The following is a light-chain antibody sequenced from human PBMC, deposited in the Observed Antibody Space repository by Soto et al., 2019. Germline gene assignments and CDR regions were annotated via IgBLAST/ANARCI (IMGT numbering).Light chain of an antibody. CDR3: QSHDSSLSVHVV. J-gene: IGLJ2*01. CDR1: GSSIGAGYD. CDR2: GNS. Sequence: QSVLTQPPSVSGALGQRVTISCTGSGSSIGAGYDVNWYQQLPGAAPKLLIYGNSNRPSGVPDRFSGSKSGTSASLAITGLQAEDDADYYCQSHDSSLSVHVVFGGGTKVTVL. V-gene: IGLV1-40*01.